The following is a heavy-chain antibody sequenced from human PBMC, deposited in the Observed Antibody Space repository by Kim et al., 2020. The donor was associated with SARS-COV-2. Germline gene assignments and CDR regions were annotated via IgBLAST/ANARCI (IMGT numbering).Heavy chain of an antibody. CDR2: IWYDGSNK. V-gene: IGHV3-33*08. CDR3: ARDARDYDSSGTLDY. J-gene: IGHJ4*02. D-gene: IGHD3-22*01. CDR1: GFTFSSYG. Sequence: GGSLRLSCAASGFTFSSYGMHWVRQAPGKGLEWVAVIWYDGSNKYYADSVKGRFTISRDNSKNTLYLQMNSLRAEDTAVYYCARDARDYDSSGTLDYWGQGTLVTVSS.